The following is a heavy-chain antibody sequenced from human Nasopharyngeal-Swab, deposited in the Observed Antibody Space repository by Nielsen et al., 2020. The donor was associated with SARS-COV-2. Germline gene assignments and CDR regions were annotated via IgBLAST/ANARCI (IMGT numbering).Heavy chain of an antibody. J-gene: IGHJ4*02. CDR1: GYSFTSYA. V-gene: IGHV1-3*01. CDR2: INAGNGNT. Sequence: ASVKVSCKASGYSFTSYAMHWVGQAPGQRVEWMVWINAGNGNTKYSQKFQGRVTITRDTSASTAYMELSSLRSEDTAVYYCARDRIDSGFDYWGQGTLVTVSS. CDR3: ARDRIDSGFDY. D-gene: IGHD3-10*01.